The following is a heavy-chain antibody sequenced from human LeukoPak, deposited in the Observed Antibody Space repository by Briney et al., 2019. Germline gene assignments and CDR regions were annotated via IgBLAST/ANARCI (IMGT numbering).Heavy chain of an antibody. CDR3: ARALNGYSYGYEALDY. J-gene: IGHJ4*02. D-gene: IGHD5-18*01. Sequence: KPSETLSLTCTVSGVSISSSNSYWGWIRQPPGKGLEWIGSIYYSGSTYYNPSLKSRVTISVDTSKNQFSLKLSSVTTADTAVYYCARALNGYSYGYEALDYWGQGTLVTVSS. CDR2: IYYSGST. CDR1: GVSISSSNSY. V-gene: IGHV4-39*07.